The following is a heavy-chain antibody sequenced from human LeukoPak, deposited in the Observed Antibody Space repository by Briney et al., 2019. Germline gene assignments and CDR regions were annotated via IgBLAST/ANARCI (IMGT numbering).Heavy chain of an antibody. CDR1: GYSFTSYW. J-gene: IGHJ4*02. CDR2: IYPGDSDT. CDR3: ARRINYDSSGWIDYFDY. Sequence: GESLKISCKGSGYSFTSYWIGWVRQMPGKGLEWMGIIYPGDSDTRYSPSFQGQATISADKSISTAYLQWSSLKASDTAMYYCARRINYDSSGWIDYFDYWGQGTLVTVSS. V-gene: IGHV5-51*01. D-gene: IGHD3-22*01.